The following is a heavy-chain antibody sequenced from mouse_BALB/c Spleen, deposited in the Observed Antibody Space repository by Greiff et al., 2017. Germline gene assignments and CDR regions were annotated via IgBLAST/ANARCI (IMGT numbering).Heavy chain of an antibody. V-gene: IGHV5-17*02. CDR1: GFTFSSFG. D-gene: IGHD2-14*01. Sequence: EVQVVESGGGLVQPGGSRKLSCAASGFTFSSFGMHWVRQAPEKGLEWVAYISCGSSTIYYADTVKGRFTISRDNPKNTLFLQMTSLRSEDTAMYYCARSGGYDVGSLDYWGQGTSVTVSS. J-gene: IGHJ4*01. CDR2: ISCGSSTI. CDR3: ARSGGYDVGSLDY.